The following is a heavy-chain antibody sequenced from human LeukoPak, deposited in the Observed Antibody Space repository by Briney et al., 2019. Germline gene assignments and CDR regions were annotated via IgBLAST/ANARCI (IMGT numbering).Heavy chain of an antibody. J-gene: IGHJ4*02. CDR1: GYTFTSYG. V-gene: IGHV1-69*13. Sequence: ASVKVSCKASGYTFTSYGISWVRQAPGQGLEWMGGIIPIFGTANYAQKFQGRVTITADESTSTAYMELSSLRSEDTAVYYCARGLKSSGWYGLFDYWGQGTLVTVSS. CDR2: IIPIFGTA. D-gene: IGHD6-13*01. CDR3: ARGLKSSGWYGLFDY.